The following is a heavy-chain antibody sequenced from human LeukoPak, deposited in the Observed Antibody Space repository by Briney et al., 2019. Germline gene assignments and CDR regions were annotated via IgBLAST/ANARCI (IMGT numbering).Heavy chain of an antibody. CDR1: GFTFSSYA. V-gene: IGHV3-30*04. CDR2: ISYDGSNK. CDR3: ARDPYSSGWHFDY. J-gene: IGHJ4*02. D-gene: IGHD6-19*01. Sequence: GSLRLSCAASGFTFSSYAMHWVRQAPGKGLEWVAVISYDGSNKYYADSVKGRFTISRDNSKNTLYLQMNSLRAEDTAVYYCARDPYSSGWHFDYWGQGTLVTVSS.